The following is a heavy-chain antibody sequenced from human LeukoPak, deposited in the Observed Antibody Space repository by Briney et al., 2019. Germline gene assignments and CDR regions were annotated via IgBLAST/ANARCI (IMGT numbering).Heavy chain of an antibody. CDR2: INPNSGGT. CDR3: ARDTSRTIRFDP. Sequence: ASVKVPCKASGYTFTGYYMHWVRQAPGQGLEWMGWINPNSGGTNYAQKFQGRVTMTRDTSISTAQMELSRLRSDDTAVYYCARDTSRTIRFDPWGQGTLVTVSS. CDR1: GYTFTGYY. V-gene: IGHV1-2*02. D-gene: IGHD3-16*01. J-gene: IGHJ5*02.